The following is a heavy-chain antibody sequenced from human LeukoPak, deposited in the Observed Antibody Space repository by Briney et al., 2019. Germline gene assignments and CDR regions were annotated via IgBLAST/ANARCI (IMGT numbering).Heavy chain of an antibody. J-gene: IGHJ4*02. CDR1: GGSISSDNYY. CDR3: ARRSAFWKSLDF. CDR2: VYYTGTT. V-gene: IGHV4-39*01. Sequence: SETLSLTCTVSGGSISSDNYYWGWTRQAPGKGLEWIASVYYTGTTYYTPSLTTRATITVDTSKNQFSLKLSSVPAADTAVYYCARRSAFWKSLDFWGQGTLVTVSS. D-gene: IGHD3-3*01.